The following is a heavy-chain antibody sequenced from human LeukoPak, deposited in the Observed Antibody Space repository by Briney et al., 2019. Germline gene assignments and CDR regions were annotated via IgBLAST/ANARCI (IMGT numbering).Heavy chain of an antibody. CDR2: INHSGST. J-gene: IGHJ6*03. D-gene: IGHD4/OR15-4a*01. V-gene: IGHV4-38-2*02. Sequence: SSETLSLTCTVSGYSISSGYYWGWIRQPPGKGLEWIGEINHSGSTNYNPSLKSRVTISVDTSKNQFSLKLSSVTAADTAVYYCARGLLTKVGARRYYMDVWGKGTTVTVSS. CDR1: GYSISSGYY. CDR3: ARGLLTKVGARRYYMDV.